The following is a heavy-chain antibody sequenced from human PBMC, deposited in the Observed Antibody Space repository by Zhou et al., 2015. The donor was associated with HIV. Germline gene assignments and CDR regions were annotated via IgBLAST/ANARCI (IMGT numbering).Heavy chain of an antibody. D-gene: IGHD5-12*01. CDR3: ARRPVGVVATIRTYFDY. CDR1: GYTFTGYY. J-gene: IGHJ4*02. CDR2: INPNSGGT. Sequence: QVQLVQSGAEVKKPGASVKVSCKASGYTFTGYYMHWVRQAPGQGLEWMGWINPNSGGTNYAQKFQGWVTMTRDTSISTAYMELSRLRSDDTAVYYCARRPVGVVATIRTYFDYVGAREPWSTVSS. V-gene: IGHV1-2*04.